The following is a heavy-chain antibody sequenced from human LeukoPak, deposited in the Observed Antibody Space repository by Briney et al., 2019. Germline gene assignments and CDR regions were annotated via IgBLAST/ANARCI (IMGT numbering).Heavy chain of an antibody. Sequence: SETLSLTCTVSGGSISSGGYYWSWTRQHPGKGLEWIGYIYYSGSTYYDPSLKSRVTISVDTSKNQFSLKLSSVTAADTAVYYCARDLMGGSWFDPWGQGTLVTVSS. J-gene: IGHJ5*02. CDR3: ARDLMGGSWFDP. CDR1: GGSISSGGYY. D-gene: IGHD3-16*01. CDR2: IYYSGST. V-gene: IGHV4-31*03.